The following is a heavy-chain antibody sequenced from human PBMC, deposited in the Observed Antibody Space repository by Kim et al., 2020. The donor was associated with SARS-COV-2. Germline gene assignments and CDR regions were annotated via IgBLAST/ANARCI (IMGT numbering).Heavy chain of an antibody. D-gene: IGHD1-7*01. CDR2: ISYDGSNK. Sequence: GGSLRLSCAASGFTFSSYAMHWVRQAPGKGLEWVAVISYDGSNKYYADSVKGRFTISRDNSKNTLYLQMNSLRAEDTAVYYCAELGTTSQYYYYYMDVWGKGTTVTVSS. V-gene: IGHV3-30-3*01. J-gene: IGHJ6*03. CDR3: AELGTTSQYYYYYMDV. CDR1: GFTFSSYA.